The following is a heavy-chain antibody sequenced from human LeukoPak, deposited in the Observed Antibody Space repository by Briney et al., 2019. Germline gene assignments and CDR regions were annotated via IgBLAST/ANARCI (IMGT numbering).Heavy chain of an antibody. Sequence: PSETLSLTCTVSGGSISSSSYYWGWIRQPPGKGLEWIGSIYYSGSTYYNPSLKSRVTISVDTSKNQFSLKLSSVTAADTAVYYCARGQAVVAYDYWGQGTLVTVSS. CDR2: IYYSGST. J-gene: IGHJ4*02. CDR1: GGSISSSSYY. CDR3: ARGQAVVAYDY. V-gene: IGHV4-39*07. D-gene: IGHD2-2*01.